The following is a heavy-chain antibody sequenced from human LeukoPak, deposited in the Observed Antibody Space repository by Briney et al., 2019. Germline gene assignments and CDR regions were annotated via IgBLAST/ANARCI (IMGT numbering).Heavy chain of an antibody. CDR3: ARDVTMVRGVSL. CDR2: ISSSSSYI. CDR1: GFTFSSYS. Sequence: GGSLRLSYAASGFTFSSYSMNWVRQAPGKGLEWVSSISSSSSYIYYADSVKGRFTISRDNAKNSLYLQMNSLRAEDTAVYYCARDVTMVRGVSLWGQGTLVTVSS. J-gene: IGHJ4*02. V-gene: IGHV3-21*01. D-gene: IGHD3-10*01.